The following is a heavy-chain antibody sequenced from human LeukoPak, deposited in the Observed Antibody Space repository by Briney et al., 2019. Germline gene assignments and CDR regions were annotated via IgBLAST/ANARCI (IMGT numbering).Heavy chain of an antibody. V-gene: IGHV4-38-2*01. CDR3: ARHEEGFDI. J-gene: IGHJ3*02. CDR1: GYSISSGYY. CDR2: IYHSGST. Sequence: PSETLSLTCAVSGYSISSGYYWGWIRQPPGKGLEWIGSIYHSGSTYYNPSLKSRVTISVDTSKNQFSLKLSSVTAADTAVYYCARHEEGFDIWGQGTMVTVSS.